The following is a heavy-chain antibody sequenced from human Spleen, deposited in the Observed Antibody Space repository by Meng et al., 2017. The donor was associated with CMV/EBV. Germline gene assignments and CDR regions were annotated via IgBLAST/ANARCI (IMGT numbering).Heavy chain of an antibody. Sequence: SETLSLTCTVSGGSISSGGYYWSWIRQHPGKGLEWIGSIYYSGSTYYNPSLKSRVTISVDTSKNQFSLKLSSVTAADTAVYYCARGGVITQYFDYWGQGTLVTVSS. CDR2: IYYSGST. D-gene: IGHD3-3*01. V-gene: IGHV4-39*07. J-gene: IGHJ4*02. CDR3: ARGGVITQYFDY. CDR1: GGSISSGGYY.